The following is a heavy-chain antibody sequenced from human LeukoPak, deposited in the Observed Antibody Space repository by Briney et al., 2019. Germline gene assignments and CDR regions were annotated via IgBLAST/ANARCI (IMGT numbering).Heavy chain of an antibody. CDR3: ARDRSSGWYKAFDI. D-gene: IGHD6-19*01. J-gene: IGHJ3*02. Sequence: GGSLRLSCAASGFTFSSYAMHWVRQAPGKGLEWVAVISYDGSNKYYADSVKGRFTISRDNSKNTLYLQMNSLRAEDTAVYYCARDRSSGWYKAFDIWGQGTMVTVSS. V-gene: IGHV3-30-3*01. CDR1: GFTFSSYA. CDR2: ISYDGSNK.